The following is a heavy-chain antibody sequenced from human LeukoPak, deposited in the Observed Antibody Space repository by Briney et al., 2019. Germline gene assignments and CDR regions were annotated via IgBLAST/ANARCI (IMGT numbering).Heavy chain of an antibody. CDR1: GFTFSDYY. V-gene: IGHV3-11*01. CDR2: ISSSGSTI. CDR3: ARSVEMATILLDY. D-gene: IGHD5-24*01. Sequence: PGGSLRLSCAASGFTFSDYYMSWIRQAPGKGLERVSYISSSGSTIYYADSVKGRFTISRDNAKNSLYLQMNSLRAEDTAAYYCARSVEMATILLDYWGQGTLVTVSS. J-gene: IGHJ4*02.